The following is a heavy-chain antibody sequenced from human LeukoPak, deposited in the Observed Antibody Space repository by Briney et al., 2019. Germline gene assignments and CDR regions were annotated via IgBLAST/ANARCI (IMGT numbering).Heavy chain of an antibody. D-gene: IGHD1-7*01. Sequence: PEGSLRLSCAASGFTFDDYAMHWVRQAPGKGLEWVSLISGDGGSTYYADSVRGRFTISRDNSKNSLYLQMTSLRTEDTALYYCAKDRRTYYYYYMDVWGKGTTVTVSS. J-gene: IGHJ6*03. CDR3: AKDRRTYYYYYMDV. V-gene: IGHV3-43*02. CDR2: ISGDGGST. CDR1: GFTFDDYA.